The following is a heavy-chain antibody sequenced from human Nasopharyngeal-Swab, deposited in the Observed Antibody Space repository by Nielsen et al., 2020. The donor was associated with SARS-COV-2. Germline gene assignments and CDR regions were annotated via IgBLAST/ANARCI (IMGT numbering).Heavy chain of an antibody. CDR1: GFTFSSYG. CDR3: ARERGEYGDYWGEAFDI. Sequence: GESLKISCAASGFTFSSYGMHWVRQAPGKGLEWVAVIWYDGSNKYYADSVKGRFTISRDNSKNTLYLQMNSLRAEDTAVYYCARERGEYGDYWGEAFDIWGQGTMGTVSS. D-gene: IGHD4-17*01. V-gene: IGHV3-33*01. CDR2: IWYDGSNK. J-gene: IGHJ3*02.